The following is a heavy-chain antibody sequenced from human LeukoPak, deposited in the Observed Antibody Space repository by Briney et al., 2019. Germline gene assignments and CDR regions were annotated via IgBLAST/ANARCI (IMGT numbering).Heavy chain of an antibody. Sequence: PPETLSLTCAVYGGSFSGYYYSWIRQPPGKGLEWIGEINHRGWTNYNPSLKSRVTISVDTSKNQFSLNLNSVTAADTAVFYCARGPPGAVVPAATGTFDDWGQGTLVTVSS. CDR1: GGSFSGYY. D-gene: IGHD2-2*01. CDR3: ARGPPGAVVPAATGTFDD. CDR2: INHRGWT. J-gene: IGHJ4*02. V-gene: IGHV4-34*01.